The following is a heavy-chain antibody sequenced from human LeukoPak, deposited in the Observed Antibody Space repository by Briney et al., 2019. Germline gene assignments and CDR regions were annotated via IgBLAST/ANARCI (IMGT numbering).Heavy chain of an antibody. D-gene: IGHD2-2*01. CDR1: GGSISSYY. J-gene: IGHJ4*02. V-gene: IGHV4-59*01. CDR2: IYYSGST. CDR3: ARDSRLNHFDY. Sequence: SETLSLTCTASGGSISSYYWSWIRQPPGKGLEWIGYIYYSGSTNYNPCLKSRVTISADTSKNQFSLKLSSVTAADTAVYYCARDSRLNHFDYWGQGTLVTVSS.